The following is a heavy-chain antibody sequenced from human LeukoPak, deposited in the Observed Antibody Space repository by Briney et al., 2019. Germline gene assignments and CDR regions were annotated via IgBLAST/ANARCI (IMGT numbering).Heavy chain of an antibody. CDR3: ARAGSYYYYGMDV. CDR2: INHSGST. Sequence: SETLSLTCAVYGGSFSGYYWSWIRQPPRKGLEWIGEINHSGSTNYNPSLKSRVTISVDTSKNQFSLKLSSVTAADTAVYYCARAGSYYYYGMDVWGQGTTVTVSS. V-gene: IGHV4-34*01. J-gene: IGHJ6*02. CDR1: GGSFSGYY.